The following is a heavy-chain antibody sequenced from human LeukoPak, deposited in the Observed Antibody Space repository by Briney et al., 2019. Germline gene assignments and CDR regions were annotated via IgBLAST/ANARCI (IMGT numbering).Heavy chain of an antibody. Sequence: GGSLRLSCAASGFTFSSYAMHWVRQAPGKGLEYVSAISSNGGSTYYANSVKGRFTISRDNAKNSLYLQMNSLRAEDTAVYYCARAFDSSARGDYYGMDVWGQGTTVTVSS. CDR1: GFTFSSYA. V-gene: IGHV3-64*01. CDR2: ISSNGGST. CDR3: ARAFDSSARGDYYGMDV. D-gene: IGHD3-10*01. J-gene: IGHJ6*02.